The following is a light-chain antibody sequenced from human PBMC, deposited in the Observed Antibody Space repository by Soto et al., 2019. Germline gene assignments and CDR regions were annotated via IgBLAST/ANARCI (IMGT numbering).Light chain of an antibody. CDR1: QSVNSY. V-gene: IGKV3-11*01. CDR2: DAS. Sequence: EIVLTQSPATLSLSPGERATLSCRASQSVNSYLAWYQQKPGQAPRLLIYDASNRATGIPARFSGSGSGTDVTLTISSLEPEDFAVYYCQQRSNWRGTFGQGTRLEIK. CDR3: QQRSNWRGT. J-gene: IGKJ5*01.